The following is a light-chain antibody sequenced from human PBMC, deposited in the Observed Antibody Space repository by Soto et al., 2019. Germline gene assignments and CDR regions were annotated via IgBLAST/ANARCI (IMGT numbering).Light chain of an antibody. Sequence: DIQMTQYPSTLSASVGDRVTITCRASQSIRNWLAWYQQKPGKAPKVLIYDASNLESGVPSRFSGSGSGTEFTLTISSLQPDDFATYYCQQYNSYSSYTFGQGTKLEIK. J-gene: IGKJ2*01. V-gene: IGKV1-5*01. CDR3: QQYNSYSSYT. CDR2: DAS. CDR1: QSIRNW.